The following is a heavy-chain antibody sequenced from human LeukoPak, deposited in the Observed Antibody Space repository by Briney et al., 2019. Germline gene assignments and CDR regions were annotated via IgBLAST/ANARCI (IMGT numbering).Heavy chain of an antibody. CDR2: ISSTSSYT. J-gene: IGHJ6*02. Sequence: GGSLRLSCEASGFTFSDYYMSWIRQAPGKGLEWLSYISSTSSYTNYAASVKGRFSISRDNAKNSLYLQMNSLRAEDTAVYYCAREGPFSSSWYPRGLYGMDVWGQGTTVTVSS. CDR1: GFTFSDYY. D-gene: IGHD6-13*01. V-gene: IGHV3-11*06. CDR3: AREGPFSSSWYPRGLYGMDV.